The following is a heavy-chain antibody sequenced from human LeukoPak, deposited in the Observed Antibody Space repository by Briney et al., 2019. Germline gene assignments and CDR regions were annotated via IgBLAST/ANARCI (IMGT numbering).Heavy chain of an antibody. CDR1: GYTFTGYY. J-gene: IGHJ4*02. Sequence: ASVKVFCKASGYTFTGYYMHWVRQAPGQGLEWMGWINPNSGGTNYAQKFQGRVTMTRDTSISTAYMELSRLRSDDTAVYYCARAGGYYDILTGYRPPYFDYWGQGTLVTVSS. D-gene: IGHD3-9*01. CDR2: INPNSGGT. V-gene: IGHV1-2*02. CDR3: ARAGGYYDILTGYRPPYFDY.